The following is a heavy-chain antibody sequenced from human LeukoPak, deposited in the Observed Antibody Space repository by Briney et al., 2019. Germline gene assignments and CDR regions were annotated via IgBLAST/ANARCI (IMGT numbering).Heavy chain of an antibody. CDR1: GYSTSSGYY. D-gene: IGHD4-11*01. V-gene: IGHV4-38-2*01. Sequence: SETLSLTCAVSGYSTSSGYYWGWIRQPPGKGLERIGSIYHSGSTYYNPSLKSRVTISVDTSKNQFSLKLSSVTSADTAVYYCARGEMTTVTFDYWGQGTLVTVSS. CDR3: ARGEMTTVTFDY. CDR2: IYHSGST. J-gene: IGHJ4*02.